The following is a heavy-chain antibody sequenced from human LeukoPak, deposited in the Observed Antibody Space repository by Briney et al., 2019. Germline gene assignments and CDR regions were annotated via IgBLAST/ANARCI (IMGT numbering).Heavy chain of an antibody. V-gene: IGHV3-20*01. D-gene: IGHD2-15*01. J-gene: IGHJ6*03. CDR1: GFTFDDYG. CDR3: ARAGGSHYYYYMDV. Sequence: GGSLRLSCAASGFTFDDYGMSWVRQAPGKGLEWVSGINWNGGSTGYADSVKGRFTISRDNAKNSLYLQMNSLRAEDTALYHCARAGGSHYYYYMDVWGKGTTVTVSS. CDR2: INWNGGST.